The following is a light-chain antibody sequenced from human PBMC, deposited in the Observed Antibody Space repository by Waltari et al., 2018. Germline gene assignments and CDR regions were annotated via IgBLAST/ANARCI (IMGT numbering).Light chain of an antibody. CDR2: WAS. CDR3: QQYYSTPPT. J-gene: IGKJ5*01. CDR1: QTLLYSSNNKNY. Sequence: DIVMTQSPDSLAVSLGERATINCKSSQTLLYSSNNKNYLAWYQQKTGQPPKLLIYWASARESGVPDRFGGGGSGTDFTLTISSLQAEDVAVYYCQQYYSTPPTFGQGTRLEIK. V-gene: IGKV4-1*01.